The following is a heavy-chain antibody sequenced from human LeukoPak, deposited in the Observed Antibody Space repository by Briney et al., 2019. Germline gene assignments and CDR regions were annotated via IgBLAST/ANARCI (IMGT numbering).Heavy chain of an antibody. CDR1: GFTFSSFW. J-gene: IGHJ4*02. CDR2: TNSDGRNT. Sequence: GGSLRLSCAASGFTFSSFWMHWVRQVPGKGLVWLARTNSDGRNTNYADSVKGRFTISRDNAKNTLYLQMNSLRAEDTAVYYCAHISSSYYYFDSWGQGTLVTVSS. V-gene: IGHV3-74*01. CDR3: AHISSSYYYFDS. D-gene: IGHD6-13*01.